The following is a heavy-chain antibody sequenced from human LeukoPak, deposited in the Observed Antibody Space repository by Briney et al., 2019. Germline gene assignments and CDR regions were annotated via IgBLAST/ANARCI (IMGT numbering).Heavy chain of an antibody. Sequence: GGSLRLSCAASGFTFSDWYISWIRQAPGKGLEWVSYITPSGDSTYYGDSVKGRFTISRDNAKNSVSLHMNSLRAEDTAVYYCAKENNWNDGRFNYFDYWGQGTLVTVSS. J-gene: IGHJ4*02. CDR2: ITPSGDST. CDR3: AKENNWNDGRFNYFDY. V-gene: IGHV3-11*01. CDR1: GFTFSDWY. D-gene: IGHD1-20*01.